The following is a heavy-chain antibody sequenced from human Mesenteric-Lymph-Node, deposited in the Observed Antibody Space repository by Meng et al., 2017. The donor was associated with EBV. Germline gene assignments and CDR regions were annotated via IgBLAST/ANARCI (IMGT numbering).Heavy chain of an antibody. V-gene: IGHV1-69*06. Sequence: QVQLVQSGAEVKKPXSSVKVSCRASGGTFTNYAISWVRQAPGQGLEWMGGIIPIFGTANYAQKFQGRVTITADKSTSTAYMELSSLRSEDTAVYYCARDDCSGGTCYSCDYWGQGTLVTVSS. CDR1: GGTFTNYA. J-gene: IGHJ4*02. CDR3: ARDDCSGGTCYSCDY. D-gene: IGHD2-15*01. CDR2: IIPIFGTA.